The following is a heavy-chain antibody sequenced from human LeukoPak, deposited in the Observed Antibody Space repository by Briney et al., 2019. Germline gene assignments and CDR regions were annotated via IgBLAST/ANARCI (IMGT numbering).Heavy chain of an antibody. J-gene: IGHJ5*02. CDR1: GFTFSSYS. CDR3: ARALGENWFDP. V-gene: IGHV3-21*01. D-gene: IGHD3-10*01. Sequence: GGSLRLSCAASGFTFSSYSMNWVRQAPGKELEWVSSISSSSSYIYYADSVKGRFTISRDNAKNSLYLQMNSLRAEDTAVYYCARALGENWFDPWGQGTLVTVSS. CDR2: ISSSSSYI.